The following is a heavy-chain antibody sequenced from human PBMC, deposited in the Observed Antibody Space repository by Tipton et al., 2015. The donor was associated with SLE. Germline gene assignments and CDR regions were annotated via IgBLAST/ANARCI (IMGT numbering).Heavy chain of an antibody. CDR3: AKRGRTGRPYSGSPTGIDY. CDR2: ISYDGSNK. Sequence: SLRLSCAASGFTFSDYYMSWIRQAPGKGLEWVAVISYDGSNKYYADSVKGRFTISRDNSKNTLYLQMNSLRAEDTAVYYCAKRGRTGRPYSGSPTGIDYWGQGTLVTVSS. D-gene: IGHD1-26*01. CDR1: GFTFSDYY. J-gene: IGHJ4*02. V-gene: IGHV3-30*18.